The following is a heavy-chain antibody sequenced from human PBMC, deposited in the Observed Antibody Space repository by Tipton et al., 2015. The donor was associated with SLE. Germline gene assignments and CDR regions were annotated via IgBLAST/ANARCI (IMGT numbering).Heavy chain of an antibody. V-gene: IGHV4-59*12. CDR2: IHYSGSA. D-gene: IGHD1-26*01. CDR1: GGSLSPYY. J-gene: IGHJ6*03. CDR3: ARGPIAGYYYYYMDV. Sequence: TLSLTCTVPGGSLSPYYWTWIRQPPGKGLEWIGYIHYSGSANYNPSLKSRVTISVDTSKNQFSLKLSSVTAADTAVYYCARGPIAGYYYYYMDVWGKGTTVTVSS.